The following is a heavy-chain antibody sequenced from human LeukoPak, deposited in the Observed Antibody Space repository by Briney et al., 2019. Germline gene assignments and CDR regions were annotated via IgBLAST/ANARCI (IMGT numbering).Heavy chain of an antibody. Sequence: PGRSLRLSCAASGFTFSSYAMHWVRQAPGKGLEWVAVISYDGSNKYYADSVKGRFTISRDNSKNTLYLQMNSLRAEDTAVYYCAPVVDIVATIIWDYWGQGTLVTVSS. J-gene: IGHJ4*02. CDR3: APVVDIVATIIWDY. V-gene: IGHV3-30-3*01. CDR2: ISYDGSNK. D-gene: IGHD5-12*01. CDR1: GFTFSSYA.